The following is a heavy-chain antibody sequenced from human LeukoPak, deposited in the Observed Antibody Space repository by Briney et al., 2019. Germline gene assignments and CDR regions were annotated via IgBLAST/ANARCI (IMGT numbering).Heavy chain of an antibody. D-gene: IGHD2-15*01. CDR3: ARRRYCSGGNCYSPFDN. Sequence: GGSLRLSCAASGFTFSDYYMDWARQAPGKGLEWVGRIRSKADSYTTQYAASVEGRFIISRDDSKNSLFLQMSSLKTEDTAVYYRARRRYCSGGNCYSPFDNWGQGTLVTVSS. J-gene: IGHJ4*02. CDR2: IRSKADSYTT. CDR1: GFTFSDYY. V-gene: IGHV3-72*01.